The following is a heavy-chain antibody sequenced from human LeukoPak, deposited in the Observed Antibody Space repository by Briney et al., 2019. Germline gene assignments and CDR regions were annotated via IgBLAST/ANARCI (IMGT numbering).Heavy chain of an antibody. D-gene: IGHD6-19*01. J-gene: IGHJ2*01. Sequence: SETLSLTCSVSGGSISSNGYYWGWSRRPPGKGVEWIGSIYYTGSTFDNPSLKSRVTISMDKSRNPLSLKLNSVSAADTAVYYCASNQWPSWYFDLWGRGTMVTVSA. CDR1: GGSISSNGYY. CDR3: ASNQWPSWYFDL. V-gene: IGHV4-39*07. CDR2: IYYTGST.